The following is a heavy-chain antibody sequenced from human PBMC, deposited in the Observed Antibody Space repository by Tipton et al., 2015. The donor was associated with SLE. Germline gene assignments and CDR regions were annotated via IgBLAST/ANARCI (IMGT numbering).Heavy chain of an antibody. CDR3: ARAGTYWYFDL. J-gene: IGHJ2*01. Sequence: TLSLTCTVSGGSISSYYWSWIRQPPGKGLEWIGYIYYSGSTNYNPSLKSRVTISVDTSKNQFSLKLSSVTAADTAVYYCARAGTYWYFDLWGRGTLVTVSS. CDR1: GGSISSYY. V-gene: IGHV4-59*12. CDR2: IYYSGST.